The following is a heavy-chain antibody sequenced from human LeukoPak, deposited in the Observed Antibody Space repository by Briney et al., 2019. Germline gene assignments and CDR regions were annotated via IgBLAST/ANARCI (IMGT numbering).Heavy chain of an antibody. V-gene: IGHV1-18*01. CDR1: GYTFTSYG. Sequence: ASVKVSCKASGYTFTSYGISWVRQALGQGLEWMGWISAYNSNTNYAQKLQGRVTMTTDTSTSTVYMELRSLRSDDTAVYYCARDLGYCSTTSCLRNWFDPWGQGTLVTVSS. CDR3: ARDLGYCSTTSCLRNWFDP. J-gene: IGHJ5*02. CDR2: ISAYNSNT. D-gene: IGHD2-2*01.